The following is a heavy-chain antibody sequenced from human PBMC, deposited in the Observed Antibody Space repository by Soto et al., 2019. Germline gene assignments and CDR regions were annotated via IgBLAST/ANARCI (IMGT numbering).Heavy chain of an antibody. CDR1: GVTFSSYA. D-gene: IGHD1-1*01. Sequence: QVQLVQSGAEVKKPGSSVKVSCKASGVTFSSYAISWVRQAPGQGLEWMGGIIPIFGTANYAQKFQGRVTITADESTSTAYMELSSLRSEDTAVYYCSSPTKPLYYYYGMDVWCQGTTVTVSS. J-gene: IGHJ6*02. CDR2: IIPIFGTA. CDR3: SSPTKPLYYYYGMDV. V-gene: IGHV1-69*12.